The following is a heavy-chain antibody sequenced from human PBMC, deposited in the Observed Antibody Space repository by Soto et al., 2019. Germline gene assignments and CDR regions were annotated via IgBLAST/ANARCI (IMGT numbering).Heavy chain of an antibody. V-gene: IGHV4-34*01. J-gene: IGHJ5*02. D-gene: IGHD1-7*01. CDR2: INHSGST. Sequence: SETLSLTCAAYGGSFSGYYWSWIRQPQGKGLEWIGEINHSGSTNYNPSLKSRVTISVDTSKNQFSLKLSSVTAADTAVYYCARAIRGGSSPRNNWNYAGRGWFDPWGQGTLVTVSS. CDR1: GGSFSGYY. CDR3: ARAIRGGSSPRNNWNYAGRGWFDP.